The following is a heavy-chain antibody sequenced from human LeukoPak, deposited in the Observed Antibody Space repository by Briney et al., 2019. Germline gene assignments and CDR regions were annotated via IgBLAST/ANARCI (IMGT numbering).Heavy chain of an antibody. CDR3: SRDQGVPAAIVFDA. J-gene: IGHJ5*01. CDR1: GYTFTIYG. Sequence: ASVKVSCKASGYTFTIYGISWVRQAPGQGLEWMGWISAYNGNTNYAQKLQGRVTMTTDTSTSTAYMELGRLRWAQQAVTLRSRDQGVPAAIVFDAWGQGTLVTVSS. CDR2: ISAYNGNT. D-gene: IGHD2-2*02. V-gene: IGHV1-18*01.